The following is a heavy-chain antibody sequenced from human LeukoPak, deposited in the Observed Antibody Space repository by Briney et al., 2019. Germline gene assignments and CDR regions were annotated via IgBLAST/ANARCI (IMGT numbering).Heavy chain of an antibody. CDR3: ARERFMITFGGVIVPNWFDP. CDR2: INHSGST. Sequence: SETLSLTCAVYGGSFSGYYWSWIRQPPGKGLEWIGEINHSGSTYYNPSLKSRVTISVDASKNQFSLKLSSVTAADTAVYYCARERFMITFGGVIVPNWFDPWGQGTLVTVSS. CDR1: GGSFSGYY. V-gene: IGHV4-34*01. J-gene: IGHJ5*02. D-gene: IGHD3-16*02.